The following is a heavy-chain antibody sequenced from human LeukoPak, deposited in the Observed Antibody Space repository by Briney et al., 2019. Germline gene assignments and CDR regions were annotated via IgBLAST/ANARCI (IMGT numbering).Heavy chain of an antibody. Sequence: GGSLRLSCAASGFTLGHYGMAWARQAPGKGLGWVSAIRGNAAQTFYADSVRGPFTISRDNSKNPLYLEMNSLRAEDSAVYYRAESLTYVFYCSGDTPSYFEYWGQGAQVTVSS. D-gene: IGHD2-15*01. V-gene: IGHV3-23*01. J-gene: IGHJ4*02. CDR3: AESLTYVFYCSGDTPSYFEY. CDR2: IRGNAAQT. CDR1: GFTLGHYG.